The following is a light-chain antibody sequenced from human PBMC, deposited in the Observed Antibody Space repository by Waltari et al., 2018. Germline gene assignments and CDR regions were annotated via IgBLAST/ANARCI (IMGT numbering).Light chain of an antibody. Sequence: DIVMTQSPESLAVSLGVRATINCKSSQSVLYSSNNKNYLAWYHQKPGQPPKLLIYWASTRESGVPDRFSGSGSGTDFTLTISSLQAEDVAVYYCQQYYSTLTFGQGTKVEIK. CDR1: QSVLYSSNNKNY. V-gene: IGKV4-1*01. J-gene: IGKJ1*01. CDR3: QQYYSTLT. CDR2: WAS.